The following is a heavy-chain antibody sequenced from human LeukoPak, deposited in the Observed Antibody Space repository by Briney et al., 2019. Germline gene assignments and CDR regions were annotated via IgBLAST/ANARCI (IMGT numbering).Heavy chain of an antibody. V-gene: IGHV1-18*01. J-gene: IGHJ4*02. CDR1: GYTFTSYG. Sequence: ASVKVSCKASGYTFTSYGISWVRQAPGQGLEWMGWISAYNGNTNYAQTLQGRVTMTTDTSTSTAYMELRSLRSDDTAVYYCAREVVKMAVGATTGYYFDYWGQGTLVTVSS. CDR2: ISAYNGNT. D-gene: IGHD1-26*01. CDR3: AREVVKMAVGATTGYYFDY.